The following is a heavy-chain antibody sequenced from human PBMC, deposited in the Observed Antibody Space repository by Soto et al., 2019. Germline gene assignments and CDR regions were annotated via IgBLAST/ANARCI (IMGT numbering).Heavy chain of an antibody. V-gene: IGHV1-46*02. D-gene: IGHD2-21*02. J-gene: IGHJ4*02. CDR2: IHPSGGGT. Sequence: QVQLVQSGAEVRKPGASVKVSCKPSGYTFNTYYLHWLRQAPGQALEWMGVIHPSGGGTTYAQKFRGRVTLTRDTSTTTVFRGLSSRRSDDTAVYYCARGGHIAVVTASFDYWGQGTLVTVSS. CDR3: ARGGHIAVVTASFDY. CDR1: GYTFNTYY.